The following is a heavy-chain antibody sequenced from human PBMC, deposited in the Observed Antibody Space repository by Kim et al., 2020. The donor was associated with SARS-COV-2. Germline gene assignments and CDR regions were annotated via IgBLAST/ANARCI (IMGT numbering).Heavy chain of an antibody. V-gene: IGHV4-59*13. Sequence: SETLSLTCTVSGGSISSYYWSWIRQPLGKGLEWIGYIYYSGSTNYNPSLKSRVTISVDTSKNQFSLKLSSVTAADTAVYYCARAIRGSSTLRYYYYYGMDVWGQGTTVTVSS. CDR2: IYYSGST. J-gene: IGHJ6*02. D-gene: IGHD6-6*01. CDR3: ARAIRGSSTLRYYYYYGMDV. CDR1: GGSISSYY.